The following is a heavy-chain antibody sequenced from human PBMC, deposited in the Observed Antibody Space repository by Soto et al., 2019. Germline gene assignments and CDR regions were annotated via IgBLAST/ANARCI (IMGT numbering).Heavy chain of an antibody. D-gene: IGHD5-18*01. V-gene: IGHV1-18*04. CDR3: GVDKPMVTDYYYGMDV. CDR1: GYTFTSYC. CDR2: ISAYTGNT. J-gene: IGHJ6*02. Sequence: ASVKVSCKASGYTFTSYCSTWVRQAPGHGLEWMGWISAYTGNTNYSQKLQGRVTMTTDTFTGTAYMELRSLTSDDTAVYYCGVDKPMVTDYYYGMDVWGQGTTVTVSS.